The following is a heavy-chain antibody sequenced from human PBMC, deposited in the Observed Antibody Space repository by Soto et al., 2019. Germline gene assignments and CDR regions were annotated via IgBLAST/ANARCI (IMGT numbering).Heavy chain of an antibody. V-gene: IGHV4-39*01. J-gene: IGHJ5*01. D-gene: IGHD1-26*01. CDR1: GGSISSSSYY. Sequence: SETLSLTCAVSGGSISSSSYYWGWIRQPPGKGLEWIGNIYYSGSTYYNPSLKSRVTISVDTSKNQFSLKLSSVTAADTAVYYCTGRARELSSYNWFDPWGQGTLVTVSS. CDR3: TGRARELSSYNWFDP. CDR2: IYYSGST.